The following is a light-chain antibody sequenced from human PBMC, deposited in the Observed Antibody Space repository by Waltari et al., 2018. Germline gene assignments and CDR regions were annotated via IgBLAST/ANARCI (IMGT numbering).Light chain of an antibody. CDR2: YVT. V-gene: IGLV2-23*02. Sequence: QSALTQPASVSGSPGQSITISRTGTSSYGGRYNLGSLYQQHPGKAHKLTIYYVTKRPSGVSNRFSGSKSGTTASLTISGLQAEDEADYYCCSYAGSSTLWVFGGGTKLTVL. CDR1: SSYGGRYNL. J-gene: IGLJ3*02. CDR3: CSYAGSSTLWV.